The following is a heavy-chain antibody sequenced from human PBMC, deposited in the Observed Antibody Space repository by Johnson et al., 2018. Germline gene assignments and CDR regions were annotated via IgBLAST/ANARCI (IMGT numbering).Heavy chain of an antibody. CDR1: GFTFSSYW. Sequence: VQLQESGGGLVQPGGSLRLSCAASGFTFSSYWMHWVRQVPGKGLVWVSRINSDGSFTRYADSVKGRFAVSRDNANNTLYLQVNSLRAEDTAVYYCARDWGYCSSTSCLPYYYYYAMDVWGQGTTVTVSS. V-gene: IGHV3-74*01. CDR3: ARDWGYCSSTSCLPYYYYYAMDV. J-gene: IGHJ6*02. D-gene: IGHD2-2*01. CDR2: INSDGSFT.